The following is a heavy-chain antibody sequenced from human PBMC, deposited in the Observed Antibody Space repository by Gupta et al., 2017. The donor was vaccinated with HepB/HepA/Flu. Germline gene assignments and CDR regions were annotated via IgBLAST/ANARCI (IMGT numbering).Heavy chain of an antibody. CDR3: ARDRGVPAAIKTTYYYYYMDV. D-gene: IGHD2-2*02. J-gene: IGHJ6*03. V-gene: IGHV3-33*01. CDR2: IWYDGSNK. Sequence: QVQLVESGGGVVQPGRSLRLSCAASGFTFSSYGMPWVRQAPGKGLEWVAVIWYDGSNKYYADSVKGRFTISRDNSKNTLYLQMNSLRAEDTAVYYCARDRGVPAAIKTTYYYYYMDVWGKGTTVTVSS. CDR1: GFTFSSYG.